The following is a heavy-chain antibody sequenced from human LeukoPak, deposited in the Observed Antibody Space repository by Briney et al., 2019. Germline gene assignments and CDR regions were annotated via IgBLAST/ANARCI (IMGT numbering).Heavy chain of an antibody. V-gene: IGHV3-15*07. D-gene: IGHD3-10*01. CDR3: TTGIRGD. CDR2: IASKTDGGAT. J-gene: IGHJ4*02. Sequence: TAGGSLRLSCSASGLTVTNAWMNWVRQAPGEGLDWVGRIASKTDGGATDYAASVKGTFTISRDDSKNTLNLQMNSLKTEDTAVYYCTTGIRGDWGQGTLVTVSS. CDR1: GLTVTNAW.